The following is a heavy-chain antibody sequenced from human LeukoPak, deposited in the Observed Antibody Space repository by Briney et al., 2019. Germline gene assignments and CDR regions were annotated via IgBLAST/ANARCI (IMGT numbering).Heavy chain of an antibody. V-gene: IGHV4-61*02. CDR2: IYTSGWIT. D-gene: IGHD5-12*01. J-gene: IGHJ3*01. CDR1: GGSISSGTYY. Sequence: SETLSLTCTVSGGSISSGTYYWSWIRQPAGKGLEWIGRIYTSGWITDYNPSLKSRVTISVDTSKNQFSLRLSSVTAADTAVYYCARGRLSRAFDLWGQGTMVTVSS. CDR3: ARGRLSRAFDL.